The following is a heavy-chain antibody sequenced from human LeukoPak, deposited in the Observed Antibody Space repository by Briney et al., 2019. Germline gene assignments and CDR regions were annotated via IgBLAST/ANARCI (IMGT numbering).Heavy chain of an antibody. D-gene: IGHD6-19*01. CDR3: ARDSSGWYYYYYGMDV. CDR2: ISYDGSNK. V-gene: IGHV3-30-3*01. Sequence: GGSLRLSCAASGFTFSSYAMHWVRQAPGKGLEWVAVISYDGSNKYYADSVKGRFTISRDNSKNTLYLQMNSLRAEDTAAYYCARDSSGWYYYYYGMDVWGQGTTVTVSS. CDR1: GFTFSSYA. J-gene: IGHJ6*02.